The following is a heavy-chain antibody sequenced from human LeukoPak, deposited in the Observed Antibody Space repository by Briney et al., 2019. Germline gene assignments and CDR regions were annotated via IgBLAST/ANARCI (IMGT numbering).Heavy chain of an antibody. Sequence: GGSLRLSCAASGFTFSSYSMNWVRQAPGKGLEWVSSIISSSSYIYYADSVKGRFTISRDNAKNSLYLQTNSLRAEDTAVYYCARDHETIDYWGQGTLVTVSS. D-gene: IGHD1-1*01. CDR3: ARDHETIDY. J-gene: IGHJ4*02. CDR2: IISSSSYI. CDR1: GFTFSSYS. V-gene: IGHV3-21*01.